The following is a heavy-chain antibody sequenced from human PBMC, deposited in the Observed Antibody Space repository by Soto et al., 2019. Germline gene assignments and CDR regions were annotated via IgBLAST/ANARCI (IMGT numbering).Heavy chain of an antibody. D-gene: IGHD3-22*01. CDR2: IESDGSNT. CDR3: ARGHYYDSSGYSDH. CDR1: GFTVSSYW. V-gene: IGHV3-74*01. J-gene: IGHJ4*02. Sequence: GGSLRLSCAASGFTVSSYWMPWVRQAPGEGLVWVSRIESDGSNTNYADSVKGRFTISRDNAKNTLYLQLNSLRVEDTAVYYCARGHYYDSSGYSDHWGQGT.